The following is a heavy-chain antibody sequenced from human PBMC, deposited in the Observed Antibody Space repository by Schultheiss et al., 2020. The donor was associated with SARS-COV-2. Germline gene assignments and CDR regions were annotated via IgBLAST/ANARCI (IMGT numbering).Heavy chain of an antibody. D-gene: IGHD2-2*02. Sequence: GGSLRLSCAASGFTFSSYWMSWVRQAPGKGLEWVAVISYDGSNKYYADSVKGRFTISRDNSKNTLYLQMNSLRAEDTAVYYCARDTRYCSSTSCYIREAVYWGQGTLVTVSS. CDR3: ARDTRYCSSTSCYIREAVY. V-gene: IGHV3-30*01. J-gene: IGHJ4*02. CDR2: ISYDGSNK. CDR1: GFTFSSYW.